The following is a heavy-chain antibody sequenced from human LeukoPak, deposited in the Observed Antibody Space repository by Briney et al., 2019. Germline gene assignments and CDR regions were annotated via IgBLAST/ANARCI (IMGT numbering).Heavy chain of an antibody. J-gene: IGHJ4*02. CDR2: ISWNSGSI. Sequence: GGSLRLSCAASGFTFDDYAMHWARQAPGKGLEWVSGISWNSGSIGYADSVKGRFTISRDNAKNSLYLQMNSLRAEDTALYCCAKDQSRFLEWLLEWGQGTLVTVSS. V-gene: IGHV3-9*01. CDR3: AKDQSRFLEWLLE. CDR1: GFTFDDYA. D-gene: IGHD3-3*01.